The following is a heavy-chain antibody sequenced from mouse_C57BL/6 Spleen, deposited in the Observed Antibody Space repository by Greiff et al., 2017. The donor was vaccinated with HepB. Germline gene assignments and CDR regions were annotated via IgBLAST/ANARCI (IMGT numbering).Heavy chain of an antibody. CDR3: ARIVLIYDGYYPLFDY. D-gene: IGHD2-3*01. CDR1: GFSLSTFGMG. CDR2: IWWDDDK. V-gene: IGHV8-8*01. J-gene: IGHJ2*01. Sequence: QVTLKESGPGILQPSQTLSLTCSFSGFSLSTFGMGVGWIRQPSGKGLEWLAHIWWDDDKYYNPALKSRLTISKDTSKNKVFLKIANVDTADTATYDCARIVLIYDGYYPLFDYWGQGTTLTVSS.